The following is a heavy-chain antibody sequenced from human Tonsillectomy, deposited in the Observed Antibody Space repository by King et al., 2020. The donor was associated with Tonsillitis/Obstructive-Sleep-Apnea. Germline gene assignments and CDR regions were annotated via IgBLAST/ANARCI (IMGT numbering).Heavy chain of an antibody. J-gene: IGHJ6*02. CDR3: ASDRTVLDYYYYGMDV. Sequence: QLQESGPGLVKPSETLSLTCTVSGGSISSYYWSWIRQPPGKGLEWIGYIYYSGSTNYNPALKSRVPISVDTSKNQFSLKLSAVTAADTAVYYCASDRTVLDYYYYGMDVWGQGTTVTVSS. D-gene: IGHD3-3*01. V-gene: IGHV4-59*01. CDR1: GGSISSYY. CDR2: IYYSGST.